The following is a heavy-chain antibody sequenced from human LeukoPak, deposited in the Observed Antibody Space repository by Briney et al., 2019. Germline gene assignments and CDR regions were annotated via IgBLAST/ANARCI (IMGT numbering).Heavy chain of an antibody. CDR3: ARDSSSRYYFDY. CDR2: IYYSGST. D-gene: IGHD6-6*01. Sequence: SETLSLTCIVSGCSISNYYWSWIRQPPGKGLEWIGYIYYSGSTNYNPSLKSRVTISVDTSKNQFSLKLSSVTAADTAVYYCARDSSSRYYFDYWGQGTLVTVSS. V-gene: IGHV4-59*01. J-gene: IGHJ4*02. CDR1: GCSISNYY.